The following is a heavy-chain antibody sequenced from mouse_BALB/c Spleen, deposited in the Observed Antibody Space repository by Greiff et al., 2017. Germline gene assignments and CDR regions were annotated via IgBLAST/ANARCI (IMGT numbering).Heavy chain of an antibody. CDR2: IWSGGST. CDR1: GFSLTSYG. Sequence: QVQLQQSGPGLVQPSQSLSITCTVSGFSLTSYGVHWVRQSPGKGLEWLGVIWSGGSTDYNAAFISRLSISKDNSKSQVFFKMNSLQANDTAIYYCARNRKYGNYGYYAMDYWGQGTSVTVSS. D-gene: IGHD2-1*01. V-gene: IGHV2-2*02. J-gene: IGHJ4*01. CDR3: ARNRKYGNYGYYAMDY.